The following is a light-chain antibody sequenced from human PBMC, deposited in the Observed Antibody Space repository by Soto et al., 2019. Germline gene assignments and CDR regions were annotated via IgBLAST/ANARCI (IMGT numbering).Light chain of an antibody. Sequence: IVLTQSPATLSVLPGERAPLSGRARQSVSSYLAWYQQKPGQAPRLLIYDASNRATGIPARFSGSGSGTEFTLTISSLQSEDSAVYYCQQYNNWPPITFGQGTRLEI. CDR1: QSVSSY. CDR3: QQYNNWPPIT. J-gene: IGKJ5*01. CDR2: DAS. V-gene: IGKV3D-15*01.